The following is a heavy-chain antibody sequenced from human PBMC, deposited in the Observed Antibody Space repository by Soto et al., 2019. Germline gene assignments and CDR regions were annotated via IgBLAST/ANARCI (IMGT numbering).Heavy chain of an antibody. V-gene: IGHV3-23*01. CDR2: ISGSGGST. CDR1: GFTFSTYS. Sequence: GGSLRLSCAASGFTFSTYSMNWVRQAPGKGLEWVSAISGSGGSTYYADSVKGRFTISRDNSKNTLYLQMNSLRAEDTAVYYCAKEFLRPFDYWGQGTLVTVSS. CDR3: AKEFLRPFDY. J-gene: IGHJ4*02.